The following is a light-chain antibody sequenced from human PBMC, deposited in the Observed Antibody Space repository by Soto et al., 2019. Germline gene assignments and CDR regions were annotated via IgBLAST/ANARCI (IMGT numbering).Light chain of an antibody. CDR2: GAS. J-gene: IGKJ3*01. CDR3: XQYGSSPFT. V-gene: IGKV3-20*01. CDR1: QSVSSSY. Sequence: EIVLTQSPGTLSVSPGERATLSCRASQSVSSSYLAWYQQKPGQAPRLLIYGASSRATGIPDRFSGSGSGXXXXXXXXXXXPXDFAMXXXXQYGSSPFTFGHGTKVDIK.